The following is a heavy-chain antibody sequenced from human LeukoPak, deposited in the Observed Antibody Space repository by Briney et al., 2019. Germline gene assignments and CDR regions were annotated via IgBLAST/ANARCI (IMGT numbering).Heavy chain of an antibody. CDR2: ISAYNGNT. CDR1: GYTFTSYG. Sequence: ASVKVSCKASGYTFTSYGISWVRQAPGQGLEWMGWISAYNGNTNYAQKLQGRVTMTTDTSTSTAYMELRSLRSDDTAVYYCARDSMAVYSSSQRVYYFDYWGQGTLVTVSS. CDR3: ARDSMAVYSSSQRVYYFDY. D-gene: IGHD6-6*01. V-gene: IGHV1-18*01. J-gene: IGHJ4*02.